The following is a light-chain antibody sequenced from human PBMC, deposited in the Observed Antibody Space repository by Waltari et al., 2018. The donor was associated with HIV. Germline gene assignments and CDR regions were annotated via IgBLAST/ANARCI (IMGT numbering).Light chain of an antibody. CDR1: QNISSY. CDR3: QQSYSHPRT. V-gene: IGKV1-39*01. CDR2: ATS. Sequence: SASVGDRVTITCRASQNISSYLNWYQQRPGKAPKLLIYATSTLQSGVPSRFSGNESGTDFTLTISGLQPEDFETYYCQQSYSHPRTFGQGTKVEVK. J-gene: IGKJ1*01.